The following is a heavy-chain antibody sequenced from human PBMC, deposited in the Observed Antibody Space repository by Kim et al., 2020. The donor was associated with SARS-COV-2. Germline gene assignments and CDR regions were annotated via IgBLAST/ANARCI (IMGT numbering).Heavy chain of an antibody. CDR2: IYYSGNT. CDR3: ARGATVTTWAVWDY. V-gene: IGHV4-59*01. Sequence: SETLSLTCTVSGGSISSYYWSWIRQPPGKGLEWIGYIYYSGNTNYTPSLKSRVTISVDTSKNQFSLKLSSVTAADTAVYYCARGATVTTWAVWDYWGQGTLVTVSS. D-gene: IGHD4-17*01. J-gene: IGHJ4*02. CDR1: GGSISSYY.